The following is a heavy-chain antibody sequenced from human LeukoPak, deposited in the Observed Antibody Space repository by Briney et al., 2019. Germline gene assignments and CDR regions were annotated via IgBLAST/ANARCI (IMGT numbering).Heavy chain of an antibody. CDR2: INSDWSSP. J-gene: IGHJ3*02. CDR3: ARDPGVFDI. V-gene: IGHV3-74*01. CDR1: GFTFRSYW. Sequence: GGSLRLSCAASGFTFRSYWMHWVRQAPGKGLVWVSRINSDWSSPIYADSVKGRFTISRDNAKNTLSLQVNSLRPEDTAVYEGARDPGVFDIWGQGGMVTDCS.